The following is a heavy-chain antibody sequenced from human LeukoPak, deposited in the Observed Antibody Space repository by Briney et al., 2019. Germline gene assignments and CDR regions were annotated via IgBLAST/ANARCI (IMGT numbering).Heavy chain of an antibody. J-gene: IGHJ4*02. Sequence: GGSLRLSCAASGFTFSSYSMNWVRQAPGKGLEWVSSISSSSSYIYYADSVKGRFTISRDNAKNSLYLQMNSLRAEDTAVYYCARDYSGAGDYYFDCWGQGTLVTVSS. V-gene: IGHV3-21*01. CDR1: GFTFSSYS. CDR2: ISSSSSYI. D-gene: IGHD3-10*01. CDR3: ARDYSGAGDYYFDC.